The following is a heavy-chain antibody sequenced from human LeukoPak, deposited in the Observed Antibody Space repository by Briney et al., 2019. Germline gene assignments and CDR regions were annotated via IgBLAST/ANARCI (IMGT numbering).Heavy chain of an antibody. D-gene: IGHD3-10*01. CDR1: GFTFSSSW. V-gene: IGHV3-7*01. Sequence: GGSLRLSCAASGFTFSSSWMNWVRQAPGKGLVWVANIKQDGSETYYVDSVKGRFTISRDNAKNTLYLQMNRLTVEDTAVYYCGRGMRDYYGLDYWGQGFLVTVSS. CDR2: IKQDGSET. J-gene: IGHJ4*02. CDR3: GRGMRDYYGLDY.